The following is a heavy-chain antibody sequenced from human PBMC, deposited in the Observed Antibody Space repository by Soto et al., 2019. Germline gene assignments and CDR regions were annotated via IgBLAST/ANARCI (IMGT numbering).Heavy chain of an antibody. V-gene: IGHV3-30*18. J-gene: IGHJ4*02. Sequence: QVQLVESGGGVVQPGRSLRLSCAASGFTFSSYGMHWVRQAPGKGLEWVAVISYDGSNKYYADSVKGRFTISRDNSKNTLYLQMTSLRAEDSAVYYCAKDKSSRAVAGGVTVYWGQGTLVTVSS. CDR3: AKDKSSRAVAGGVTVY. CDR2: ISYDGSNK. CDR1: GFTFSSYG. D-gene: IGHD6-19*01.